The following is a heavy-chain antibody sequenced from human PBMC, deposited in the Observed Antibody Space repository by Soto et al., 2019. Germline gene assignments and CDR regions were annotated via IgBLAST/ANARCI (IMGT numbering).Heavy chain of an antibody. CDR3: AKDLRYGSSRFYGMDV. CDR1: GFTFDDYA. V-gene: IGHV3-9*01. CDR2: ISWNSGSI. Sequence: PGGSLRLSCAASGFTFDDYAMHWVRQAPGKGLEWVSGISWNSGSIGYADSVKGRFTISRDNAKNSMYLEMNSLRAEDTALYYCAKDLRYGSSRFYGMDVWGQGTTVTVSS. J-gene: IGHJ6*02. D-gene: IGHD1-26*01.